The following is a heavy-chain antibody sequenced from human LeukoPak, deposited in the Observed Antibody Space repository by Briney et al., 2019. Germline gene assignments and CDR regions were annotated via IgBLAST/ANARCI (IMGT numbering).Heavy chain of an antibody. CDR2: TSSDGTNK. CDR3: ARGYDSSGYYGGHAFDI. V-gene: IGHV3-30*03. D-gene: IGHD3-22*01. Sequence: GGSLRLSCATSGFTFSSYGMHWVRQAPGKGLEWVAVTSSDGTNKYYAVSVKGRFTVSRDNSKNTLYLQMNSLRAEDTAVYYCARGYDSSGYYGGHAFDIWGQGTMVTVSS. J-gene: IGHJ3*02. CDR1: GFTFSSYG.